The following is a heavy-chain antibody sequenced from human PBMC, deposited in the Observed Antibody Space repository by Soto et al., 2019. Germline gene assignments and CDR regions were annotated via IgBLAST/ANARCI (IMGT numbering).Heavy chain of an antibody. CDR1: GGIFSKFG. CDR2: IIPMFGTA. V-gene: IGHV1-69*01. D-gene: IGHD6-25*01. CDR3: ARPAAEESEFFDY. Sequence: QVQLVQSGAEVKKPGSSVKVSCKASGGIFSKFGISWVRQAPGQGLEWMGGIIPMFGTAHYAQKFQGRVTIIADESTTTVYMELSSLRSEDTAGYYCARPAAEESEFFDYWGQGTRVTVSS. J-gene: IGHJ4*02.